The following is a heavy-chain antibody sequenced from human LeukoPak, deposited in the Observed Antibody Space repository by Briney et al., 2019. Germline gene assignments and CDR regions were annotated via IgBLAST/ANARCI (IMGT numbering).Heavy chain of an antibody. J-gene: IGHJ4*02. D-gene: IGHD5-24*01. CDR2: ISNSGESP. Sequence: PGGSLRLSCAASGFTFSSYGMHWVRQAPGKGLEWVCGISNSGESPYYANSVEGRFTISRDNSKNTLYLEINSLRAEDTAVYYCAKKSRDGYNPFDYVGQGTLVTVSS. CDR1: GFTFSSYG. V-gene: IGHV3-23*01. CDR3: AKKSRDGYNPFDY.